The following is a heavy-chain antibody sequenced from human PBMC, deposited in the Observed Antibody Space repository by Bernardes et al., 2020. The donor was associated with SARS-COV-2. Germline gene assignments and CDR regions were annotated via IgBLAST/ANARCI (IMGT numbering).Heavy chain of an antibody. V-gene: IGHV4-34*01. CDR1: GGSFSGYY. CDR2: INHSGST. CDR3: ARVPTGGWLQFPDY. Sequence: SETLSLTCAVYGGSFSGYYWSWIRQPPGKGLEWIGEINHSGSTNYNPSLKSRVTISVDTSKNQFSLKLSSVTAADTAVYYCARVPTGGWLQFPDYWGQGTLVTVSS. J-gene: IGHJ4*02. D-gene: IGHD5-12*01.